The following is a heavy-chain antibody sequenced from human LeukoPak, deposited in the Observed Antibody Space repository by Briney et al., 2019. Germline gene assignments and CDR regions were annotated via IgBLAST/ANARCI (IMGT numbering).Heavy chain of an antibody. J-gene: IGHJ4*02. Sequence: PSETLSLTCTVSGGSISSYYWSWIRQPPGKGLEWIGYIYYTGSTNYNPSLKSRVTISVDTSKNQFSLKLSSVTAADTAVYYCASSKRQLVNYWGQGTLVTVSS. CDR3: ASSKRQLVNY. D-gene: IGHD6-13*01. CDR1: GGSISSYY. CDR2: IYYTGST. V-gene: IGHV4-59*01.